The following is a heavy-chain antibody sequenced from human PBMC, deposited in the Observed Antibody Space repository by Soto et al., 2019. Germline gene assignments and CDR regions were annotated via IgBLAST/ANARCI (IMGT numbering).Heavy chain of an antibody. CDR2: IYPGDSDA. V-gene: IGHV5-51*01. Sequence: PGESLKTSCKASGYTLTNYYIGWVRQMPGKGLEWMGIIYPGDSDARYSPSFQGQVTISADKSISTAYLQWSSLKASDSAMYYCARDPEIYSGKFDYGLDVWGHGTTVTVSS. J-gene: IGHJ6*02. CDR3: ARDPEIYSGKFDYGLDV. CDR1: GYTLTNYY. D-gene: IGHD4-4*01.